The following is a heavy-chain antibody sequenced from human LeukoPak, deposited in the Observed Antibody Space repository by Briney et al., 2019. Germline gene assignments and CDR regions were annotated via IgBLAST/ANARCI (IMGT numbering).Heavy chain of an antibody. V-gene: IGHV4-39*01. CDR3: ARLLAVAGNWHFDY. CDR1: GGSISSSDYY. D-gene: IGHD6-19*01. Sequence: SETLSLTCTVSGGSISSSDYYWGWIRQPPGKGLGWIGSLYYSGSTYYNPSFKSRVTISVDTSKNQFSLKLSSVTAADTAVYYCARLLAVAGNWHFDYWGQGTLVTVSS. J-gene: IGHJ4*02. CDR2: LYYSGST.